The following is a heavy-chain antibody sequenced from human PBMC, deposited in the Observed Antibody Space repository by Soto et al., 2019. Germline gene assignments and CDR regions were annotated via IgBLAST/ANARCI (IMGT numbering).Heavy chain of an antibody. J-gene: IGHJ3*02. Sequence: ASVKVSCKASGYTFTSYAMHWVRQAPGQRLEWMGWINAGNGNTKYSQKFQGRVTITRDTSASTAYMELSSLRSEDTAVYYCAADSRTTTDDAFDIWGQGTMVTVSS. D-gene: IGHD4-17*01. CDR2: INAGNGNT. CDR1: GYTFTSYA. CDR3: AADSRTTTDDAFDI. V-gene: IGHV1-3*01.